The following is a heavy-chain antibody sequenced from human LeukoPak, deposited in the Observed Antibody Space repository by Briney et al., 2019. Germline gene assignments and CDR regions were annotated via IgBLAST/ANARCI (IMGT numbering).Heavy chain of an antibody. J-gene: IGHJ6*02. CDR3: ARIPPLKYGDTRALYYYYGMDV. D-gene: IGHD4-17*01. CDR2: INPSGGST. V-gene: IGHV1-46*01. CDR1: GYTFTSYY. Sequence: ASVKVSCKASGYTFTSYYMHWVRQAPGQGLEWMGIINPSGGSTSYAQKFQGRVTMTRDTSTSTAYMELRSLRSDDTAVYYCARIPPLKYGDTRALYYYYGMDVWGQGTTVTVSS.